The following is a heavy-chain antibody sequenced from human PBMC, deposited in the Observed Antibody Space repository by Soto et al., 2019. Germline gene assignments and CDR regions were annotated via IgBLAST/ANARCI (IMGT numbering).Heavy chain of an antibody. J-gene: IGHJ4*02. Sequence: SLKISCKASGYDFNSYWLGWVRQMPGKGLEWMGIIYPGDSDIRYSPSFEGQVTISADKSISTAYLQWSGLEASDTAMVYCARQYGSGSFDYWGQGIMVTVSS. D-gene: IGHD3-10*01. CDR2: IYPGDSDI. CDR3: ARQYGSGSFDY. V-gene: IGHV5-51*01. CDR1: GYDFNSYW.